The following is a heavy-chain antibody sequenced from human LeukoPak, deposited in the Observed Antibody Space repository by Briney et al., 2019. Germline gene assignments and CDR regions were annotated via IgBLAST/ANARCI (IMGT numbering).Heavy chain of an antibody. CDR1: GFTFSSYW. J-gene: IGHJ6*02. Sequence: GGSLRLSCAASGFTFSSYWMSWVRQAPGKGLEWVANIKQDGSEKYYVDSVKGRFTISRDNAKNSLYLQMNSLRAEDTAVYYCARDLGYSSSWYLLQYYYYGMDVWAKGPRSPSP. CDR3: ARDLGYSSSWYLLQYYYYGMDV. CDR2: IKQDGSEK. D-gene: IGHD6-13*01. V-gene: IGHV3-7*01.